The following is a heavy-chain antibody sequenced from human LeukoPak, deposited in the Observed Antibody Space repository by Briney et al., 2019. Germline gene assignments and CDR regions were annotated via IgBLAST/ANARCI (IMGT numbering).Heavy chain of an antibody. V-gene: IGHV1-58*01. CDR3: AADIVGAQLH. J-gene: IGHJ4*02. Sequence: ASVKVSCKASGFTFTNSAVQWVRQARGQRLEWIGWIVVASGNTNYAQKFQGRVTITRDMSTRTAYMELSSLRSEDTAVYYRAADIVGAQLHWGQGTLVTVSS. CDR1: GFTFTNSA. D-gene: IGHD1-26*01. CDR2: IVVASGNT.